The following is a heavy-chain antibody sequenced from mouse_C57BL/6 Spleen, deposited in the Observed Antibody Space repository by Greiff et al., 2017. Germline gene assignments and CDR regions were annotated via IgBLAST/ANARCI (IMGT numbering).Heavy chain of an antibody. V-gene: IGHV1-64*01. Sequence: QVQLQQPGAELVKPGASVKLSCKASGYTFTSYWMHWVKQRPGQGLEWIGMIHPNSGSTNYNEKFKSKATLTADKSSSTAYMQLSSLTSEDSAVYYCARGAYDYDVDYWGQGTTLTVSS. CDR3: ARGAYDYDVDY. CDR1: GYTFTSYW. J-gene: IGHJ2*01. CDR2: IHPNSGST. D-gene: IGHD2-4*01.